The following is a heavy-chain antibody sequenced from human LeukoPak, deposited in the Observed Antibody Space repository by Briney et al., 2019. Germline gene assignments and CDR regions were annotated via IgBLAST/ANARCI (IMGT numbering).Heavy chain of an antibody. Sequence: AASVTVSCKASGYTFTSYGISWVRQAPGQGLEWMGWISAYNGNTNYAQKLQGRVTMTTDTSTSTAYMELRSLRSDDTAVYYCARDQSAIAVAGTFDYWGQGTLVTVSS. J-gene: IGHJ4*02. CDR2: ISAYNGNT. V-gene: IGHV1-18*01. D-gene: IGHD6-19*01. CDR1: GYTFTSYG. CDR3: ARDQSAIAVAGTFDY.